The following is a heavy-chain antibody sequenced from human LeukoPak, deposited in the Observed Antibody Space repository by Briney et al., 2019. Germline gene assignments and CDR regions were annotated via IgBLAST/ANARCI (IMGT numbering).Heavy chain of an antibody. CDR3: AKERDTAVVTAFDI. CDR1: GFSFSAYN. J-gene: IGHJ3*02. Sequence: GGSLRLSCAASGFSFSAYNMNWVRQAPGKGLEWVANIKQDGSEKYYVDSVKGRFTISRDNAKNSLYLQMNSLRAEDTAVYYCAKERDTAVVTAFDIWGQGTMVTVSS. CDR2: IKQDGSEK. D-gene: IGHD5-18*01. V-gene: IGHV3-7*01.